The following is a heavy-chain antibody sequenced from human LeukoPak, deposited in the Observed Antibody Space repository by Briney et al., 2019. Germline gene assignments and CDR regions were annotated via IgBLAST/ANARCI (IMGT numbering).Heavy chain of an antibody. V-gene: IGHV1-24*01. CDR1: GYTLTELS. CDR3: ATAEVPTYYYDSSGYHPLDY. D-gene: IGHD3-22*01. Sequence: ASVKVSCKVSGYTLTELSMHWVRQAPGKGLEWMGGFDPEDGETTYAQKFQGRVTMTEDTSTDTAYMELSSLRSEDTAVYYCATAEVPTYYYDSSGYHPLDYWGQGTLVTVSS. CDR2: FDPEDGET. J-gene: IGHJ4*02.